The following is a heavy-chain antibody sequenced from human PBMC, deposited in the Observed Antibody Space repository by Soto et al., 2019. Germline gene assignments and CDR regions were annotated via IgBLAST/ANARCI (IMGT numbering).Heavy chain of an antibody. Sequence: VQLAESGGGLAQPGGSLRLSCAASGFTLSGYAMDWVRQAPGKGLEYVSGISSNGVGTYYANSVQGRFSISRDNSKNTVYLQMGSLRPEVRAVYYCARRARPDFYYMDVWGKGTTVTVSS. CDR2: ISSNGVGT. D-gene: IGHD6-6*01. V-gene: IGHV3-64*01. CDR3: ARRARPDFYYMDV. J-gene: IGHJ6*03. CDR1: GFTLSGYA.